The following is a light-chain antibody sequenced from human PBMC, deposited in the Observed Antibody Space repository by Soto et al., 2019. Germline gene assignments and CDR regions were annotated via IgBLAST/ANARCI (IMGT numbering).Light chain of an antibody. CDR2: EVT. CDR3: SSYTGTNLV. CDR1: SSDVGRYNY. J-gene: IGLJ2*01. Sequence: QSALTQPASVSGSPGQSITISCTGTSSDVGRYNYVSWYQLFPGKAPKLMIYEVTNRPSGVSDRFSGSKSGNTASLTISGLQAEDEAHYYCSSYTGTNLVFGGGTKLTVL. V-gene: IGLV2-14*01.